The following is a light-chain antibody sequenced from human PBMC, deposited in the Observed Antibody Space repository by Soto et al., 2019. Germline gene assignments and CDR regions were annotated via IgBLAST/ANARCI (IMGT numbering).Light chain of an antibody. CDR1: SSDVGGYDY. J-gene: IGLJ1*01. CDR3: SSYTSSSTPYV. V-gene: IGLV2-14*03. Sequence: QSALTQPASVSGSPGQSITISCTGSSSDVGGYDYVSWYQHHPGKAPKLMIHDVSNRPSGVSNRFSGSKSGNTASLTISGLQAEVEADYYCSSYTSSSTPYVFGTGTKLTVL. CDR2: DVS.